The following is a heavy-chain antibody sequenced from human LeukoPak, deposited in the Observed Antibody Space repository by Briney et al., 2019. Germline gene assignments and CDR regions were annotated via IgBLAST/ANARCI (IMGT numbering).Heavy chain of an antibody. D-gene: IGHD3-22*01. Sequence: GGSLRLSCGASGFTFSSFGMHWVRQAPGKGLEWAAVISYDGSNKYYADSVKGRFTISRDNAKNSLYLQINSLGPEDTAVYFCARDPYSGNYGSYYYYYMDVWGKGTTVTVSS. CDR3: ARDPYSGNYGSYYYYYMDV. CDR1: GFTFSSFG. V-gene: IGHV3-30*12. CDR2: ISYDGSNK. J-gene: IGHJ6*03.